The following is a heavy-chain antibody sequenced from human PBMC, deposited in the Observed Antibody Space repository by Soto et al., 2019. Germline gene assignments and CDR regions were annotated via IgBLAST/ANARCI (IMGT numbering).Heavy chain of an antibody. CDR3: AREKGYISGPKNFDY. V-gene: IGHV4-30-4*01. CDR2: IYDSGSS. J-gene: IGHJ4*02. Sequence: SETLSLTCTVSGASIISGDYFWMWIRQSPGKGLEWIGYIYDSGSSYYNPSLQSRVTMSVDTSKNQFSLKLSSVTAADTAVYYCAREKGYISGPKNFDYWGQGTLVTVSS. D-gene: IGHD5-12*01. CDR1: GASIISGDYF.